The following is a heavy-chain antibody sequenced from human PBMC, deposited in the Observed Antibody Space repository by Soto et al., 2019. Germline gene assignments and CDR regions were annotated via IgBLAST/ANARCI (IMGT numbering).Heavy chain of an antibody. Sequence: PGGSLRLSCAASESAFRSFGMSWVRQAPGKGLEWVSCITKAGTTHYADSVKGRFAISRDTSKNTVFLQMNSLRAEDTAIYYCATRAVYTVATDYWGQGTLVTVSS. J-gene: IGHJ4*02. D-gene: IGHD5-12*01. CDR1: ESAFRSFG. CDR2: ITKAGTT. V-gene: IGHV3-23*01. CDR3: ATRAVYTVATDY.